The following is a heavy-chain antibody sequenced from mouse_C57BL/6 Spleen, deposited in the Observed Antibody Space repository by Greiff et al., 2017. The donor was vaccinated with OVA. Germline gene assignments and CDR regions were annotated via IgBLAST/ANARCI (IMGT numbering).Heavy chain of an antibody. J-gene: IGHJ2*01. CDR1: GFTFSSYA. CDR3: TRDYFDY. CDR2: ISSGGDYI. Sequence: EVKLMESGEGLVKPGGSLKLSCAASGFTFSSYAMSWVRQTPEKRLEWVAYISSGGDYIYYADTVKGRFTISRDNARNTLYLQMRSLKSEDTAMYYCTRDYFDYWGQGTTLTVSS. V-gene: IGHV5-9-1*02.